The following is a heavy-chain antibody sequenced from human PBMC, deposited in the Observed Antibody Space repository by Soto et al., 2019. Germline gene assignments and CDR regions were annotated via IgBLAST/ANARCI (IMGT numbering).Heavy chain of an antibody. CDR3: ARGYYDSSGYYYENTEYFQH. V-gene: IGHV1-69*01. CDR1: GGTFSSYA. CDR2: IIPIFGTA. J-gene: IGHJ1*01. D-gene: IGHD3-22*01. Sequence: QVQLVQSGAEVKKPGSSVKVSCKASGGTFSSYAISWVRQAPGQGLEWMGGIIPIFGTANYAQKFQGRVTITADESTSTAYMELSSLRSEDTVVYYCARGYYDSSGYYYENTEYFQHWGQGTLVTVSS.